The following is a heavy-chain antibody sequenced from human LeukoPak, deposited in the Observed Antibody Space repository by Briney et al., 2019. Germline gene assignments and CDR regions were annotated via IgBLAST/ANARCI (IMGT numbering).Heavy chain of an antibody. J-gene: IGHJ4*02. D-gene: IGHD6-19*01. CDR1: GFTFSSYG. V-gene: IGHV3-30*18. CDR2: ISYDGSNK. Sequence: GGSLRLSCAASGFTFSSYGMHWVRQAPGKGLEWVAVISYDGSNKYYADSVKGRFTISRDNSKNTLYLQMNSLRAEDTAVYYCTNLGYATGWYGLVHWGQGTLVTVSS. CDR3: TNLGYATGWYGLVH.